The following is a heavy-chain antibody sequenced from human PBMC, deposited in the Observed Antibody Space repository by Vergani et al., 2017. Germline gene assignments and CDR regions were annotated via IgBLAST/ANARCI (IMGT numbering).Heavy chain of an antibody. Sequence: EVQLVESGGGLVQPGGSLRLSCAASGFTVSSNYMSWVRQAPGKGLEWVSVIYSGGSTYYADSVKGRFTISRDNSKNTLYLQMNSLRAEDTAVYYCARARAAAGTASPVDPWGQGTLVTVSS. CDR2: IYSGGST. J-gene: IGHJ5*02. D-gene: IGHD6-13*01. CDR3: ARARAAAGTASPVDP. V-gene: IGHV3-66*02. CDR1: GFTVSSNY.